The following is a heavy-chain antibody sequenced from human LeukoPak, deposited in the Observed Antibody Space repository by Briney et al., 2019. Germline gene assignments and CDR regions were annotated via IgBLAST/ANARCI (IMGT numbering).Heavy chain of an antibody. CDR2: ISYDGGQR. V-gene: IGHV3-30*18. D-gene: IGHD3-10*01. J-gene: IGHJ4*02. CDR3: AKDAHLVHPSGHFYNFDYFFDN. Sequence: GGSLRLSCAASGLTLSNYGFHWVRQAPGKGPEWVAVISYDGGQRYYADSVKGRFTISRDNSKNTLYLQMHSLTVKDTAVYYCAKDAHLVHPSGHFYNFDYFFDNWGQGTLVTVSS. CDR1: GLTLSNYG.